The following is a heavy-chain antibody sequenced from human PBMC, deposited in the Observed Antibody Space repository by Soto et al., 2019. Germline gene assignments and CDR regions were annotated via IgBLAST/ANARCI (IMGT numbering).Heavy chain of an antibody. J-gene: IGHJ4*02. CDR2: ISGSGGTT. V-gene: IGHV3-23*01. D-gene: IGHD2-21*01. Sequence: EVQLLDSGGGLVQPGGSLRLSCAASGFTFSTYGMSWVRQAPGKGLEWVSHISGSGGTTYYEDSVKGRFTISRDNSKNTLYLHMNSLRAEDTAVYYCAKDDSTGPFDYWGQGTLVTVSS. CDR3: AKDDSTGPFDY. CDR1: GFTFSTYG.